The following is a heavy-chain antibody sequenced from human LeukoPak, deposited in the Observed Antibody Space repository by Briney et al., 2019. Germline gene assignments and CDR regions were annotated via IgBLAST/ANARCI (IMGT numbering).Heavy chain of an antibody. D-gene: IGHD6-19*01. CDR3: ARCYSGWSRIDS. V-gene: IGHV3-21*01. CDR2: ISGSGTYI. Sequence: GGSLRLSCAASGFTFSSYAMSWVRQAPGKGLEWVSAISGSGTYIYYADSVKGRFTISRDNAKNSLYLQMNSLRAEDTAVYYCARCYSGWSRIDSWGQGTLVTVSS. CDR1: GFTFSSYA. J-gene: IGHJ4*02.